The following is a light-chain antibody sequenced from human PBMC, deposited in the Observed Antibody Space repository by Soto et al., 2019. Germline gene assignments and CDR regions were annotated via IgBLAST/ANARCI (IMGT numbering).Light chain of an antibody. CDR1: SGDVGGYNY. CDR2: EVS. CDR3: SSYTSSSTLV. Sequence: QSVRTQPASVSGSPGQSITISCTGTSGDVGGYNYVSWYQQHPGKAPKLMIYEVSNRPSGVSNRFSGSKSGNTASLTISGLQAEDEADYYCSSYTSSSTLVFGGGTKLTVL. V-gene: IGLV2-14*01. J-gene: IGLJ2*01.